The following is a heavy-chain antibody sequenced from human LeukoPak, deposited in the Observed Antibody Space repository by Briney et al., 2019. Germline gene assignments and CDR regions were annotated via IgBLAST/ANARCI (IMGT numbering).Heavy chain of an antibody. CDR3: AKRGLMGIYYYYMDV. D-gene: IGHD3-10*01. V-gene: IGHV3-23*01. CDR1: GLTLKSSW. J-gene: IGHJ6*03. CDR2: ISGSGGST. Sequence: GSLRLSFSTSGLTLKSSWMSWGRQAPGKGLELVSAISGSGGSTYYADSVKGRFTISRDNSKNTLYLQMNSLRAEDTAVYYCAKRGLMGIYYYYMDVWGKGTTVTVSS.